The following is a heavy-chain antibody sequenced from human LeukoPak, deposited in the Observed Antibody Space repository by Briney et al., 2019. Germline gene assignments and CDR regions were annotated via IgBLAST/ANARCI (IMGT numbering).Heavy chain of an antibody. V-gene: IGHV1-69*05. CDR2: IIPIFGTA. D-gene: IGHD1-26*01. CDR1: GGTFSSYA. Sequence: GASVKVSCKASGGTFSSYAISWVRQAPGQGLEWMGGIIPIFGTANYAQKFQGRVTITTDESTSTAYMELSSLRSEDTAVYYCARYSGSDRGAFDIWGQGTMVTVSS. J-gene: IGHJ3*02. CDR3: ARYSGSDRGAFDI.